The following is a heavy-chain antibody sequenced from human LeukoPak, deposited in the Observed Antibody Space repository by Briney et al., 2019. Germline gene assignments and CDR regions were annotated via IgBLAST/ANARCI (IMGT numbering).Heavy chain of an antibody. CDR2: ISSSSSTI. Sequence: GGSLRLSCAASGFTFSSYSMNWVRQAPGKGLEWVSYISSSSSTIYYADSVKGRFTISRDNAKNSLYLQMNSLRAEDTAVYYCAREWAVATIRFYYYGMDVWGQGTTVTVSS. J-gene: IGHJ6*02. CDR1: GFTFSSYS. CDR3: AREWAVATIRFYYYGMDV. D-gene: IGHD5-24*01. V-gene: IGHV3-48*04.